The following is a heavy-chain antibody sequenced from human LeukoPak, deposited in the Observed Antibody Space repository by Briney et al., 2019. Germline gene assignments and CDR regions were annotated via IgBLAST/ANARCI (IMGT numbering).Heavy chain of an antibody. V-gene: IGHV3-23*01. D-gene: IGHD6-13*01. Sequence: GGSLRLSCAASGFTFSSYAMSWVRQAPGKGLEWVSAISGSGGSTYYADSVKGRFTISRDNSKNTLYLQMNSLRAEDTAVYYCAKAGGIAAAGTDYFDYWGQGTLVTVSS. J-gene: IGHJ4*02. CDR2: ISGSGGST. CDR3: AKAGGIAAAGTDYFDY. CDR1: GFTFSSYA.